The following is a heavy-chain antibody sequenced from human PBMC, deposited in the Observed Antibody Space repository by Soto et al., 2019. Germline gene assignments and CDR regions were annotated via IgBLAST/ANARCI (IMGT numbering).Heavy chain of an antibody. CDR2: IIPIFGTA. Sequence: QVQLVQSGAEVKKPGSSVKVSCKASGGTFSSYAISWVRQAPGQGLEWMGGIIPIFGTANYAQKFQGRVTITADESTGTTYMELSILRSEDTAVYSCARDSGGTTVGFGMDVWGQGTRVTVSS. V-gene: IGHV1-69*01. D-gene: IGHD4-17*01. CDR1: GGTFSSYA. CDR3: ARDSGGTTVGFGMDV. J-gene: IGHJ6*02.